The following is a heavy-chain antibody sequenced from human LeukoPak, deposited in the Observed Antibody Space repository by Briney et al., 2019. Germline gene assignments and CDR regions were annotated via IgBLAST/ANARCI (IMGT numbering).Heavy chain of an antibody. Sequence: PLETLSLTCTVSGGPLSSYYWSWIRPPAGKGLAWIGRIYTSGSTNYNPSLTSRVTLSVDTSKNQFSLTLSSVTAPDTAVYYCARVGYASTDYWGQGTLVTVPS. V-gene: IGHV4-4*07. J-gene: IGHJ4*02. CDR2: IYTSGST. CDR3: ARVGYASTDY. CDR1: GGPLSSYY. D-gene: IGHD2-2*01.